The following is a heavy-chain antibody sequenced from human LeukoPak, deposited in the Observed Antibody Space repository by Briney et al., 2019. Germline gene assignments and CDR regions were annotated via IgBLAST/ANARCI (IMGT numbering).Heavy chain of an antibody. J-gene: IGHJ6*02. CDR2: ISGSGGST. V-gene: IGHV3-23*01. Sequence: GGSLRLSCAASGFAFSSYAMSWVRQAPGKGLEWVSAISGSGGSTYYADSVKGRFTISRDNSKNTLYLQMNSLRAEDTAVYYCAKVPWIDYYYGMDVWGQGTTVTVAS. CDR3: AKVPWIDYYYGMDV. CDR1: GFAFSSYA. D-gene: IGHD2-2*03.